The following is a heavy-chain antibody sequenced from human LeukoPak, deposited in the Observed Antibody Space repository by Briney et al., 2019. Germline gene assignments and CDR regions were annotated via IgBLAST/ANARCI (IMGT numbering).Heavy chain of an antibody. V-gene: IGHV4-34*01. CDR1: GGSFSGYY. CDR3: ARWRKWIKLWAPSSGV. J-gene: IGHJ6*04. Sequence: SETLSLTCAVYGGSFSGYYWSWIRQPPGKGLEWIGEINHSGSTNYNPSLKSRVTISVDTSKNQFSLKLSSATAADTAVYYWARWRKWIKLWAPSSGVWGKGTTVTVSS. D-gene: IGHD5-18*01. CDR2: INHSGST.